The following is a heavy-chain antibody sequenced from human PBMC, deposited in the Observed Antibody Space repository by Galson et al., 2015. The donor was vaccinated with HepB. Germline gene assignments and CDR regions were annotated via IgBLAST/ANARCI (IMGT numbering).Heavy chain of an antibody. V-gene: IGHV1-46*01. D-gene: IGHD2-2*01. CDR1: GYTFTSYY. CDR2: INPSGGST. CDR3: ARKGLYCSSTSCSGDAFDI. J-gene: IGHJ3*02. Sequence: SVKVSCKASGYTFTSYYMHWVRQAPGQGLEWMGIINPSGGSTSYAQKFQGRVTMTRDTSTSTVYMELSSLRSEDTAVYYCARKGLYCSSTSCSGDAFDIWGQGTMVTVSS.